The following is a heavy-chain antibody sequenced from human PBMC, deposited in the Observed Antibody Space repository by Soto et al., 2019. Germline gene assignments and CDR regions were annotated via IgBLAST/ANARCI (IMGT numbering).Heavy chain of an antibody. CDR2: ISIVGLVSAGDST. Sequence: SETLSLTCTVPGASLGRYSSYWSWLRLPVGKGLEWIGRISIVGLVSAGDSTAYNPSLKSRVTISVDKSMSRLSLILRSVTAADTAVYYCVGETYYYDGTGYTFTNWGQGTQVTV. D-gene: IGHD3-22*01. CDR1: GASLGRYSSY. V-gene: IGHV4-61*02. J-gene: IGHJ4*02. CDR3: VGETYYYDGTGYTFTN.